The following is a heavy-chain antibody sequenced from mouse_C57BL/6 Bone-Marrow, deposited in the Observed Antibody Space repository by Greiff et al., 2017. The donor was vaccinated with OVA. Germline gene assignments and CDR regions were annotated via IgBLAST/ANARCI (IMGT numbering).Heavy chain of an antibody. V-gene: IGHV1-80*01. CDR2: IYPGDGDT. CDR1: GFPFSSYW. J-gene: IGHJ2*01. D-gene: IGHD2-3*01. Sequence: QVQLQQSGAELVKPGASVKISCKASGFPFSSYWLNWVKQRPGQGLEWIGQIYPGDGDTNYNGKFKGKATLTADKSSSTAYMQLSSLTSEDSAVYFCARGWLLPYWGQGTTLTVSS. CDR3: ARGWLLPY.